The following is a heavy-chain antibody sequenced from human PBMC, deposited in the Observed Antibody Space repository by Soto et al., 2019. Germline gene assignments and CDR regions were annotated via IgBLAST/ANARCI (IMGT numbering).Heavy chain of an antibody. V-gene: IGHV1-3*02. D-gene: IGHD2-15*01. Sequence: QVQLVQSGAEVKKPGASVKVSCKASGYTFTSYAMHWVRQAPGQRLEWMGWSNAGNGNTKYSQEFQGRVTITRETSASTAYMELSSLRSEDMAVYYCARDTEYCSGGSCFPGYGMDVWCQGTTVTVSS. CDR1: GYTFTSYA. CDR2: SNAGNGNT. CDR3: ARDTEYCSGGSCFPGYGMDV. J-gene: IGHJ6*02.